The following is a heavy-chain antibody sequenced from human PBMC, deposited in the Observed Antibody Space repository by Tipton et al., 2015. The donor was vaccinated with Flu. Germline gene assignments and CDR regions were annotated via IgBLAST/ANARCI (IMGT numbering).Heavy chain of an antibody. D-gene: IGHD3-10*01. Sequence: QSGPEVKKPGTSVKVSCKASGYTFTGYYIVWVRQAPGQGLEWMGIIYPAGGGTTYAQTFQGRVTLTRDKSTSTVYMELSSLRSEDTAFYYCARDRGFGAYTFDYWGQGTLVTVAS. CDR3: ARDRGFGAYTFDY. CDR1: GYTFTGYY. CDR2: IYPAGGGT. J-gene: IGHJ4*02. V-gene: IGHV1-46*01.